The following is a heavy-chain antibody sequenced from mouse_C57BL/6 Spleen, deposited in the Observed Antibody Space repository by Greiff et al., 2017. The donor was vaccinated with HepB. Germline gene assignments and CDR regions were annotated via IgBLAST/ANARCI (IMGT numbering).Heavy chain of an antibody. CDR1: GFTFSSYA. D-gene: IGHD2-4*01. CDR2: ISDGGSYT. V-gene: IGHV5-4*01. CDR3: ARDGYDYDGTYAMDY. J-gene: IGHJ4*01. Sequence: EVKLVESGGGLVKPGGSLKLSCAASGFTFSSYAMSWVRQTPEKRLEWVATISDGGSYTYYPDNVKGRFTISRVNAKNNLYLQMSHLKSEDTAMYYCARDGYDYDGTYAMDYWGQGTSVTVSS.